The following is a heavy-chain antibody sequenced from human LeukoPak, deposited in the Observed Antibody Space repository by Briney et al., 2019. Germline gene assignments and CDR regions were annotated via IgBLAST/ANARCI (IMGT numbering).Heavy chain of an antibody. CDR2: IYYSGST. J-gene: IGHJ4*02. Sequence: SETLSLTCTVSGGSISSSRYYWGWLRQPPGKGLEWIGSIYYSGSTYYNPSLKSRVTISVDTSKNQFSLKLSSVTAADTAVYYCARLSYYDSSGYAPNFDYWGQGTLVTVSS. CDR1: GGSISSSRYY. D-gene: IGHD3-22*01. V-gene: IGHV4-39*01. CDR3: ARLSYYDSSGYAPNFDY.